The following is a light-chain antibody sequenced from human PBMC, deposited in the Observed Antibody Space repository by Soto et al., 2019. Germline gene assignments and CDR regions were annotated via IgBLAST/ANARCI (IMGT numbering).Light chain of an antibody. Sequence: DIQMTQSPSSLSASVGDRVTITCRASQSISNYLAWYQQKPGKVPKLLIYAASTLQSGVPSRFSGSGSGTDFTLTISSLQPDDVATYYCQKYNSAPRGTFGQGTKLEIK. J-gene: IGKJ2*01. CDR1: QSISNY. CDR3: QKYNSAPRGT. V-gene: IGKV1-27*01. CDR2: AAS.